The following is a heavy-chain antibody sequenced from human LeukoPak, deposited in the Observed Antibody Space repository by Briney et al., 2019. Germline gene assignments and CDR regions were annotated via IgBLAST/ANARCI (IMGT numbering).Heavy chain of an antibody. V-gene: IGHV3-48*03. CDR1: GFTFSSYE. J-gene: IGHJ5*02. CDR2: ISSSGTTT. D-gene: IGHD3-22*01. Sequence: GGSLRLSCAASGFTFSSYEMNWVRQAPGKGPEWVGYISSSGTTTYYRDSVKGRFTISRDNAKNSLHLQMNSLSAGDTAVYYCARDSRDSSGYPLAHDLWGQGTLVTVSS. CDR3: ARDSRDSSGYPLAHDL.